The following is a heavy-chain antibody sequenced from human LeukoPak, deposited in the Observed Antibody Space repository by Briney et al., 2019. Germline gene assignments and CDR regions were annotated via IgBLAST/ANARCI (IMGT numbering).Heavy chain of an antibody. CDR1: GGSISSYY. J-gene: IGHJ2*01. CDR3: AGSLPGCSGGSCYAWYFDL. V-gene: IGHV4-4*07. Sequence: SETLSLTCTVSGGSISSYYWSWIRQPAGKGLEWIGRIYTSGSTNYNPSLKSRVTISVDKSKNQFSLKLSSVTAADTAVYYCAGSLPGCSGGSCYAWYFDLWGRGTLVTVSS. CDR2: IYTSGST. D-gene: IGHD2-15*01.